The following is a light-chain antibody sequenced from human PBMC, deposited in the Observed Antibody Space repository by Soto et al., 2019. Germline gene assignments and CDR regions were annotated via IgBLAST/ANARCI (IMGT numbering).Light chain of an antibody. J-gene: IGLJ1*01. CDR1: SSDVGGYDF. V-gene: IGLV2-14*01. CDR2: DVN. CDR3: CSYTSSHGRV. Sequence: QSALTQPASVSGSPGQSITISCTGTSSDVGGYDFVSWYQHHPGKAPKLIIYDVNNRPSGLSNRFSGSKSGNTASLTISGLQTEDEADYYCCSYTSSHGRVFGCGTKVTVL.